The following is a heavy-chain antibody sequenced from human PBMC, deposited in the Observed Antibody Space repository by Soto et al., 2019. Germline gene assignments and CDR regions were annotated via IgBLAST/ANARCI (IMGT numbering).Heavy chain of an antibody. V-gene: IGHV2-26*01. J-gene: IGHJ5*02. Sequence: QVTLKESGPVLVKPTETLTLRCTVSGMSITDSEMGVSWIRQPPGQPLAWLAHIDSSGEKSSRTFLKSRVAISKDTSKSQIVLTMTNMDPADTATYYCARRHLAVAVSPWFDPWGQGIPVTVSS. D-gene: IGHD6-19*01. CDR2: IDSSGEK. CDR3: ARRHLAVAVSPWFDP. CDR1: GMSITDSEMG.